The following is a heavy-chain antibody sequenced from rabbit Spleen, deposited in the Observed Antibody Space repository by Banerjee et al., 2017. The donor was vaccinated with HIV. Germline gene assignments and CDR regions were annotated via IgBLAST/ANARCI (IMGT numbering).Heavy chain of an antibody. D-gene: IGHD1-1*01. CDR3: ARDLTGVIGWNFGL. V-gene: IGHV1S40*01. CDR2: IDTGSSGFT. J-gene: IGHJ3*01. CDR1: GFSFSSTYY. Sequence: QSLEESGGDLVKPGASLTLTCTASGFSFSSTYYMCWVRQAPGKGLEWIACIDTGSSGFTYFASWAKGRFTISTTSSTTVTLQMTSLTAADTATYFCARDLTGVIGWNFGLWGQGTLVTVS.